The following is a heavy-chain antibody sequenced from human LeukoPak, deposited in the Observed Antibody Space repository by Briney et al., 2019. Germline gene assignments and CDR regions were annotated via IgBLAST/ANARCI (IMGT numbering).Heavy chain of an antibody. CDR2: IWSDGKIE. J-gene: IGHJ6*03. Sequence: PGGSLILSCAASGFTFSNYDMHWVRQSPGKGLEWLSLIWSDGKIEQYAASVEGRITISRDNSKNTLYLQMNSLRGEDTAVYYCAKDPGTATRGFHMDVWGKGTRVTVSS. V-gene: IGHV3-30*02. D-gene: IGHD6-13*01. CDR3: AKDPGTATRGFHMDV. CDR1: GFTFSNYD.